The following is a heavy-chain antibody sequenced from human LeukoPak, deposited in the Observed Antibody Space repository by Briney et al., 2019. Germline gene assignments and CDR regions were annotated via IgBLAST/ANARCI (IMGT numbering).Heavy chain of an antibody. CDR2: IYHSGST. CDR1: GYSISSGYY. J-gene: IGHJ4*02. Sequence: SETLSLTCAVSGYSISSGYYWGWIRQPPGKGLEWIGSIYHSGSTYYNPSLKSRVTISVDTSKNQFSLKLSSVTAADTAVYYCARSIAALAAVLDYWGQGTLVTVSS. CDR3: ARSIAALAAVLDY. D-gene: IGHD6-6*01. V-gene: IGHV4-38-2*01.